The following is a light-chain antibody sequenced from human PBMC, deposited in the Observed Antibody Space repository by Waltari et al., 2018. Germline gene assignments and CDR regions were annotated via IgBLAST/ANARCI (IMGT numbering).Light chain of an antibody. J-gene: IGLJ2*01. CDR3: GTWDHSLHGVV. Sequence: QSVLTQPPSVSAAPGQKVTISCSGNSSNIGTDHVSWFQQLPGTVPKVVIYGNRERPPGIPYRFSGSKSGTSATLGITGLQTGDEACYYCGTWDHSLHGVVFGGGTELTVL. V-gene: IGLV1-51*01. CDR2: GNR. CDR1: SSNIGTDH.